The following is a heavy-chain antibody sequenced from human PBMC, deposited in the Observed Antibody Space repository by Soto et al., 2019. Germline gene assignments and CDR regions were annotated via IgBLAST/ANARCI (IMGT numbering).Heavy chain of an antibody. CDR3: ASHILDIVVVPAAMGGEFDY. D-gene: IGHD2-2*01. CDR1: GGSISSSSYY. J-gene: IGHJ4*02. CDR2: IYYSGST. Sequence: SETLSLTCTVSGGSISSSSYYWGWIRQPPGKGLEWIGSIYYSGSTYYNPSLKSRVTISVDTSKNQFSLKLSSVTAADTAVYYCASHILDIVVVPAAMGGEFDYWGQGTLVTVSS. V-gene: IGHV4-39*01.